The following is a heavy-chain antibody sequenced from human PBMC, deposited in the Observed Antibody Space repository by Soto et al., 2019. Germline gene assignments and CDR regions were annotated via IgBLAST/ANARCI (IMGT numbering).Heavy chain of an antibody. CDR1: GGSISSYY. V-gene: IGHV4-59*08. CDR3: ARHLPYCGGDCSSLDY. Sequence: PSETLSLTCTVSGGSISSYYWSWIRQPPGKGLEWIGYIYYSASTNYSPSLKSRVTISVDTSKNQFSLSLSSVTAADTAVYYCARHLPYCGGDCSSLDYWGQGTLVTVSS. CDR2: IYYSAST. J-gene: IGHJ4*02. D-gene: IGHD2-21*02.